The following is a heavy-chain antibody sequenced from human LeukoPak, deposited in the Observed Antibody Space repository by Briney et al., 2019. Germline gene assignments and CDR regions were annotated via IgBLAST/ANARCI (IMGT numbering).Heavy chain of an antibody. CDR1: GGSISSGSYY. D-gene: IGHD6-13*01. Sequence: SQTLSLTCTVSGGSISSGSYYWSWIRQPAGKGLEWIGRIYTSGSTNYNPSLKSRVTISVDTSKNQFSLKLSSATAADTAVYYCAREPASSSWSYFDYWGQGTLVTVSS. CDR2: IYTSGST. CDR3: AREPASSSWSYFDY. J-gene: IGHJ4*02. V-gene: IGHV4-61*02.